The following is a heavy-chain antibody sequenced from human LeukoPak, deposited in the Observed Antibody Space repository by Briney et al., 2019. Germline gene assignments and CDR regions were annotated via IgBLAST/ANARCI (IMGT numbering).Heavy chain of an antibody. D-gene: IGHD3-3*01. V-gene: IGHV4-34*01. CDR1: GGSFSGYY. CDR3: ARGPSRVFLEWLPALPLDY. CDR2: INHSGST. Sequence: SETLSLTCAVYGGSFSGYYWSWIRQPPGKGLEWIGEINHSGSTNYNPSLKSRVTISVDTSKNQFSLKLSSVTAADTAVYYCARGPSRVFLEWLPALPLDYWGQGTLVTVSS. J-gene: IGHJ4*02.